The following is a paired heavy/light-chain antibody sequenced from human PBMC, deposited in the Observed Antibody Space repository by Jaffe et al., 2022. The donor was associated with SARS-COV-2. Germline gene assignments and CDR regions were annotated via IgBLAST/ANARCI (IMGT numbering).Heavy chain of an antibody. V-gene: IGHV3-74*01. CDR3: ALDLSGARDC. D-gene: IGHD3-10*01. CDR2: INEDGTTT. CDR1: GFTFSRYW. Sequence: EVQLVESGGGLAQPGGSLRLSCAASGFTFSRYWMHWVRQVPGKGPVWVSRINEDGTTTTYADSVKGRFTISRDNAKNTLYLQMNSLRAEDTAIYFCALDLSGARDCWGQGTLVTVSS. J-gene: IGHJ4*02.
Light chain of an antibody. Sequence: DIVMTQSPLSLPVTPGEPASISCKSSQSLLHSNGNTRSTWYVQKPGQSPQLLIYLTSSRASGVPDRFSGSGSGTDFTLKISKVEAEDVGIYYCMQGLQTPYTFGQGTKLEIK. CDR2: LTS. CDR3: MQGLQTPYT. J-gene: IGKJ2*01. V-gene: IGKV2-28*01. CDR1: QSLLHSNGNTR.